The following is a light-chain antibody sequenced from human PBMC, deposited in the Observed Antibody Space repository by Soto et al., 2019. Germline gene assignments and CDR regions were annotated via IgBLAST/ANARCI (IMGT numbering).Light chain of an antibody. Sequence: EIVLTQSPGTLSLSPGERATLSCRASQSVSSSYLAWYQQKPGQAPSLLIYGASSRAPGIPDRFSGSGSGTAFTLTISRLEPEDCAVYYCQQGSTFGQGTKLEIK. J-gene: IGKJ2*01. CDR2: GAS. CDR3: QQGST. CDR1: QSVSSSY. V-gene: IGKV3-20*01.